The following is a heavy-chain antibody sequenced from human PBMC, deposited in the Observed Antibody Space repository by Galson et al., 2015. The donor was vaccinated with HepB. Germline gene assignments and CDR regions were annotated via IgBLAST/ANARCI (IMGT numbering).Heavy chain of an antibody. V-gene: IGHV3-30*02. CDR1: GFTFSSYG. J-gene: IGHJ4*02. CDR3: AKIWGSRLRWYPIDY. D-gene: IGHD4-23*01. CDR2: IRYDGSNK. Sequence: SLRLSCAASGFTFSSYGMHWVRQAPGKGLEWVAFIRYDGSNKYYADSVKGRFTISRDNSKNTLYLQMNSLRAEDTAVYYCAKIWGSRLRWYPIDYWGQGTLVTVSS.